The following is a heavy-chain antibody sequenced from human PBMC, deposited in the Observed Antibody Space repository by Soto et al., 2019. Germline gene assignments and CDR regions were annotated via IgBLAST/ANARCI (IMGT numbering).Heavy chain of an antibody. CDR1: GFTFSSYG. J-gene: IGHJ6*03. Sequence: GGSLRLSCAASGFTFSSYGMHWVRQAPGKGLEWVAVIWYDGSNKYYADSVKGRFTISRDNSKNTLYLQMNSLRAEDTAVYYCARDQRQDYYYYYMDVWGKGTTVTVSS. CDR2: IWYDGSNK. CDR3: ARDQRQDYYYYYMDV. V-gene: IGHV3-33*01.